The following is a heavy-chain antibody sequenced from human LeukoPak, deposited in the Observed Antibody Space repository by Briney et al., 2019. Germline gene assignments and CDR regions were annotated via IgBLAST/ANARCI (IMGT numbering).Heavy chain of an antibody. CDR1: GHSLTELS. CDR2: VDPESGAA. V-gene: IGHV1-24*01. J-gene: IGHJ4*02. Sequence: ASVKVFCEFSGHSLTELSTHGVRQAPGKGLVWRGGVDPESGAAMYAQKLQGRVTMTEDTSTDTAYMELNSLTSDDTAVYYCATGPTMPEPDTSPGLLDFWGQGTLVTVSS. D-gene: IGHD2-2*01. CDR3: ATGPTMPEPDTSPGLLDF.